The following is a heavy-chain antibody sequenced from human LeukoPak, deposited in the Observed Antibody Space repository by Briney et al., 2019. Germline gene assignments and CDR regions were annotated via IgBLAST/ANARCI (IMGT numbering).Heavy chain of an antibody. CDR3: ARDRITIFGVVNLDY. Sequence: GGSLRLSCAASGFTFSSYWMSWVRQAPGKGLEWVANIKQDGSEKYYVDSVKGRFTISRDNAKNSLHLQMNSLRAEDTAVYYCARDRITIFGVVNLDYWGQGTLVTVSS. CDR1: GFTFSSYW. D-gene: IGHD3-3*01. V-gene: IGHV3-7*01. CDR2: IKQDGSEK. J-gene: IGHJ4*02.